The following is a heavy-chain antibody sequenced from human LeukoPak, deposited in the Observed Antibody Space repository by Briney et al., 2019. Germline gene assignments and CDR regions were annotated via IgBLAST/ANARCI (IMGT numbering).Heavy chain of an antibody. Sequence: SETRSLTCTVSGESISNHYWSWIRQPPGKGLVWIGYIFYSGNTHYNSSLKSRVTMSVDTSKNQFSLRLSSVTPADTAVYYCARDRGEGIVGTFDYWGQGTLVTVSS. D-gene: IGHD1-26*01. CDR3: ARDRGEGIVGTFDY. V-gene: IGHV4-59*11. J-gene: IGHJ4*02. CDR2: IFYSGNT. CDR1: GESISNHY.